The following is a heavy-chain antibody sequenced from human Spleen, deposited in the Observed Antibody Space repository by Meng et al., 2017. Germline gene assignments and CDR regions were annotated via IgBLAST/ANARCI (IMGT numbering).Heavy chain of an antibody. CDR2: IYHGGDT. CDR1: GGSFSNYY. Sequence: QVQLQQWGAGLLKPSETLSLTCVVSGGSFSNYYWSWIRQPRGKGLEWIGEIYHGGDTNYNPSLKSRVTIAIDRSKNQFSLKLSSVTAADTAVYYCASWIYSCGWQWGQGTLVTVSS. J-gene: IGHJ4*02. D-gene: IGHD6-19*01. CDR3: ASWIYSCGWQ. V-gene: IGHV4-34*01.